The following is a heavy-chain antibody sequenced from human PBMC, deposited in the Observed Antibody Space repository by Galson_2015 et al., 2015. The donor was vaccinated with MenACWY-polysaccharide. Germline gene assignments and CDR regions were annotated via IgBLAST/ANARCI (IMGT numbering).Heavy chain of an antibody. D-gene: IGHD2-15*01. CDR1: GFSFSTYW. J-gene: IGHJ5*02. CDR3: TKAGAKFCRGSSCYFNWFDP. V-gene: IGHV3-74*01. CDR2: INAGGSAT. Sequence: SLRLSCAASGFSFSTYWMHWVRHAPGKGLVWVSRINAGGSATGYADSVRGRFTISRDNAKNTLYLEMNSLRAEDTAVYYCTKAGAKFCRGSSCYFNWFDPWGQGTLVTVSS.